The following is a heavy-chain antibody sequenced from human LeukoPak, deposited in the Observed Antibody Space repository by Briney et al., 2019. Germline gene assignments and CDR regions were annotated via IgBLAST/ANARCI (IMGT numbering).Heavy chain of an antibody. Sequence: PGGSLRLSCAASGFTFSSYAMHWVRQAPGKGLEWVAVISYDGSNKYHADSVKGRFTISRDNSKNTLYLQMNSLRAEDTAVYYCAKGNYYDSSGPPYYWGQGTLVTVSS. CDR3: AKGNYYDSSGPPYY. V-gene: IGHV3-30*04. D-gene: IGHD3-22*01. CDR1: GFTFSSYA. J-gene: IGHJ4*02. CDR2: ISYDGSNK.